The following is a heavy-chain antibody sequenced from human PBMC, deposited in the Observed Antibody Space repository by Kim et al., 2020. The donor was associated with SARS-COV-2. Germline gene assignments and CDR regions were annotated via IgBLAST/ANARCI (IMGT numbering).Heavy chain of an antibody. CDR1: GASISDYY. CDR3: ARRGGVPLAAFDS. D-gene: IGHD2-2*01. Sequence: SETLSLTCTISGASISDYYWSWIRQSPGKGLEWIAYIYYSGDTNYNPSLKSRVTVSVDTTKKQVSLKLRSVTAADTAVYYCARRGGVPLAAFDSWGQGTMVTVSS. V-gene: IGHV4-59*08. CDR2: IYYSGDT. J-gene: IGHJ3*02.